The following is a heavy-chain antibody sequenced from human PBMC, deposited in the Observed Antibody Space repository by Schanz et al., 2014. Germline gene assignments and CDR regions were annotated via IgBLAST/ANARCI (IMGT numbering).Heavy chain of an antibody. CDR1: GYTFTSYG. CDR3: ARGLGDERWLDLNEAFDI. J-gene: IGHJ3*02. Sequence: QGQLVQSGAEVKKPGASVKVSCKASGYTFTSYGITWVRQAPGQGLEWMGIINPSGGSTSYAQKFQGRVTMTRDTSTSTVYMELSSLRSEDTAVYYCARGLGDERWLDLNEAFDIWGQGTIVTVSS. D-gene: IGHD6-19*01. V-gene: IGHV1-46*01. CDR2: INPSGGST.